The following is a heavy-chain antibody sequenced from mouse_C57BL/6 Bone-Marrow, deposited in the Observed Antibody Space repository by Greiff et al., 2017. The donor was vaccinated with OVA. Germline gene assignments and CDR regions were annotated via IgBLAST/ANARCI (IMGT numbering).Heavy chain of an antibody. D-gene: IGHD1-1*01. CDR3: ARPYYGSSPYYAMDY. CDR2: IYPRSGNT. J-gene: IGHJ4*01. CDR1: GYTFTSYG. Sequence: VQLQQSGAELARPGASVKLSCKASGYTFTSYGISWVKQRTGQGLEWIGEIYPRSGNTYYNEKFKGKATLTADKSSSTAYMELRSLTSEDSAVYFCARPYYGSSPYYAMDYWGQGTSVTVSS. V-gene: IGHV1-81*01.